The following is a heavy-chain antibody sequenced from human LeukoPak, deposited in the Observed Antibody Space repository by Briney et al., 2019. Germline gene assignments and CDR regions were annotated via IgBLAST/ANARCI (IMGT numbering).Heavy chain of an antibody. CDR2: IYHSGST. CDR1: GGSISSSNW. Sequence: SETLSLTCAVSGGSISSSNWWSWVRQPPGKGLEWIGEIYHSGSTNYNPSLKSRVTISVDKSKNQFSLKLSSVTAADTAVYYCARGKDYDSSGYLNAFDIWGQGTMVTVSS. J-gene: IGHJ3*02. D-gene: IGHD3-22*01. CDR3: ARGKDYDSSGYLNAFDI. V-gene: IGHV4-4*02.